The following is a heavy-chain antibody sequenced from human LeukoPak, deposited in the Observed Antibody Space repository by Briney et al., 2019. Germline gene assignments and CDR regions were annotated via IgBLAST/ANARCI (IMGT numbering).Heavy chain of an antibody. CDR3: AQARRYTIGANY. D-gene: IGHD2-8*01. CDR2: ISGGGGST. Sequence: GGSLRLSCAASGFTFSSYAMSWVRQAPGKGLEWVAAISGGGGSTYYADSVKGRFTISRDNSKNTLYLQMNSLRAEDTAVYYCAQARRYTIGANYCGQGTLVTVSS. J-gene: IGHJ4*02. V-gene: IGHV3-23*01. CDR1: GFTFSSYA.